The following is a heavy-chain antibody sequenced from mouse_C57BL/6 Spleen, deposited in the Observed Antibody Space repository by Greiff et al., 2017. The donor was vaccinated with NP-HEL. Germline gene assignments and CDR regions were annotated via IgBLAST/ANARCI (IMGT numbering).Heavy chain of an antibody. CDR3: AIGLRLGAMDY. CDR2: IYPGGGRT. V-gene: IGHV1-55*01. D-gene: IGHD1-1*01. CDR1: GYTFPSSW. J-gene: IGHJ4*01. Sequence: VQLQQPGAELVKPGASVKMSCKASGYTFPSSWITWVKQRPGQGLAWIGDIYPGGGRTNYNEKFKSKATLTVNTSSSPAYMQLSSLTSEDSAVYYRAIGLRLGAMDYWGQGTSVTVSS.